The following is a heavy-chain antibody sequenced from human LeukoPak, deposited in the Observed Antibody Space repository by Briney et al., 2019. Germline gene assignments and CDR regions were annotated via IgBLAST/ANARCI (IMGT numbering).Heavy chain of an antibody. CDR2: ISYDGSNK. CDR3: TTDGVGVEGATYDN. J-gene: IGHJ4*02. Sequence: GGSLRLSCAASGFTFSRHGMRWVRQAPGKGLEWVAVISYDGSNKHYADSVKGRFTISRDNSKNTLYLQMNSLKTEDTAVYYCTTDGVGVEGATYDNWGQGTLVSVSS. CDR1: GFTFSRHG. D-gene: IGHD1-26*01. V-gene: IGHV3-30*03.